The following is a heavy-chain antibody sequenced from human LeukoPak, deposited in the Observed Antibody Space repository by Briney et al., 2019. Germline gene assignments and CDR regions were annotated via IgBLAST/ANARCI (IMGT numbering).Heavy chain of an antibody. CDR2: INHSGST. V-gene: IGHV4-34*01. Sequence: SETLSLTCAVYGGSFSGYYWSWIRQPPGKGLEWIGEINHSGSTNYNPSLKSRVTISVDTSKNQFSLKLSSVTAADTAVYYCARPHAGSGSYYLFDYWGQGTLVTVSS. CDR3: ARPHAGSGSYYLFDY. J-gene: IGHJ4*02. D-gene: IGHD3-10*01. CDR1: GGSFSGYY.